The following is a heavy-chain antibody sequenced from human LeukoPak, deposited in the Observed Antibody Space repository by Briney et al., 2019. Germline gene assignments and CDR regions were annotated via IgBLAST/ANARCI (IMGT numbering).Heavy chain of an antibody. D-gene: IGHD3-10*01. Sequence: GSSLRLSCAPSGLTFSIYGTHWVRQAPGKGLEWLAVISFDGSNKYYAHSGKGRLTISRDHTNHTLYLQKNSERTEDTAVYYCAREGSGLYYYYYGMDVWGEEAKVTVSS. J-gene: IGHJ6*01. V-gene: IGHV3-30*03. CDR1: GLTFSIYG. CDR2: ISFDGSNK. CDR3: AREGSGLYYYYYGMDV.